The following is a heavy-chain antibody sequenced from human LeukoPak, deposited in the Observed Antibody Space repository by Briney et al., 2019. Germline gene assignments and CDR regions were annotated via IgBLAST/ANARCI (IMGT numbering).Heavy chain of an antibody. Sequence: GSLRLSCAASGFTFSSYAMSWVRQAPGKGLEWVSSISNSGGRTFYADSVKGRFSLSRDNAKNSLYLQMNSLRAEDTALYYCAKDSSSWYSRAYDYWGQGTLVTVSS. CDR2: ISNSGGRT. D-gene: IGHD6-13*01. V-gene: IGHV3-23*01. J-gene: IGHJ4*02. CDR3: AKDSSSWYSRAYDY. CDR1: GFTFSSYA.